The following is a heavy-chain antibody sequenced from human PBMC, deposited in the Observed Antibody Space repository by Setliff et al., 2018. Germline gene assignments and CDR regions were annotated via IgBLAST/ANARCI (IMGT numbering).Heavy chain of an antibody. CDR3: ARAVLVVDAEDY. V-gene: IGHV4-38-2*02. Sequence: PSETLSLTCTVSGYSISSGYYWGWIRQPPGKGLEWIGSIYHSGSTYYNPSLKSRVTISVDTSKNQFSLKLSSVTAADTAVYYCARAVLVVDAEDYWGLGTLVTVSS. CDR2: IYHSGST. D-gene: IGHD3-22*01. CDR1: GYSISSGYY. J-gene: IGHJ4*02.